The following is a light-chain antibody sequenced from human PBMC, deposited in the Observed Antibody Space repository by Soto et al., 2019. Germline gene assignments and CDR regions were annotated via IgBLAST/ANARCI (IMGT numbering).Light chain of an antibody. CDR3: QDSSTSPWP. J-gene: IGKJ1*01. CDR1: QSVTSTY. Sequence: TQSPGTLSLSPGERATLSCRAVQSVTSTYMAWYQQKPGQAPRLLTYATSFRATGIPDRFRGSGSGTDFTLTISSLEPEDSAVYYCQDSSTSPWPFGQGTKVEIK. V-gene: IGKV3-20*01. CDR2: ATS.